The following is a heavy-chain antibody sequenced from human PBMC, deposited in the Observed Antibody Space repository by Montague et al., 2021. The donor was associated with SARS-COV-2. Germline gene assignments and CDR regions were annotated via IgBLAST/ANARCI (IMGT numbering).Heavy chain of an antibody. D-gene: IGHD3-22*01. Sequence: SLRLSCAGSGFRFDETAMHWVRQPPGKGLEWLSLISADGSSTYYXDSLKGRFTISRDNSKNSLYLQMNSLGTEDSAFYYCVKVQGGYDTSGYFYWYFDLWGRGTLVTVSS. CDR2: ISADGSST. V-gene: IGHV3-43*02. CDR1: GFRFDETA. J-gene: IGHJ2*01. CDR3: VKVQGGYDTSGYFYWYFDL.